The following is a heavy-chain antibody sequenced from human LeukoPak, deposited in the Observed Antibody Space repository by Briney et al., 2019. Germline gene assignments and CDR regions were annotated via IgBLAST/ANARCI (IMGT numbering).Heavy chain of an antibody. CDR1: GYAFTSYG. CDR3: ARVLWFGELLPNWFDP. CDR2: ISAYNGNT. J-gene: IGHJ5*02. Sequence: ASVKVSCKASGYAFTSYGISWVRQAPGQGLDWMGWISAYNGNTNYAQKLQGRVTMTTDTSTSTAYMELRSLRPDDTAVYYCARVLWFGELLPNWFDPWGQGTLVTVSS. D-gene: IGHD3-10*01. V-gene: IGHV1-18*01.